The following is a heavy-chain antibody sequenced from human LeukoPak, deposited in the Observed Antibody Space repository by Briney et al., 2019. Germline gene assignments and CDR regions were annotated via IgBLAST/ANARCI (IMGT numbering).Heavy chain of an antibody. CDR3: AGTYYYGSGSDAFDI. CDR1: GGSFSGYY. CDR2: INHSGST. V-gene: IGHV4-34*01. D-gene: IGHD3-10*01. Sequence: SETLSLTCAVYGGSFSGYYWSWIRQPPGKGLEWIGEINHSGSTNYNPPLKSRVTISVDTSKNQFSLKLSSVTAADTAVYYCAGTYYYGSGSDAFDIWGQGTMVTVSS. J-gene: IGHJ3*02.